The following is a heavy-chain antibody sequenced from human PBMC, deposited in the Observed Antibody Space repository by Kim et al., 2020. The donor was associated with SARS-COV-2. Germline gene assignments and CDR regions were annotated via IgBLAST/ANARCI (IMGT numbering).Heavy chain of an antibody. J-gene: IGHJ6*02. Sequence: GGSLRLSCAASGFTFSSYSMNWVRQAPGKGLEWVSSISSSSSYIYYADSVKGRFTISRDNAKNSLYLQMNSLRAEDTAVYYCARDKVLGITMVRGARTGESGYYYGMDVWGQGTTVTVSS. CDR1: GFTFSSYS. CDR2: ISSSSSYI. D-gene: IGHD3-10*01. CDR3: ARDKVLGITMVRGARTGESGYYYGMDV. V-gene: IGHV3-21*01.